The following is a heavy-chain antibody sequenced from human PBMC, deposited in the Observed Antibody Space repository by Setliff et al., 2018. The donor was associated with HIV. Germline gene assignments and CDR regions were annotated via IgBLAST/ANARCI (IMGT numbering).Heavy chain of an antibody. D-gene: IGHD2-15*01. CDR1: GGSFSAYY. CDR3: ARSVPRYCSGGSCYPPLFDY. J-gene: IGHJ4*02. Sequence: SETLSLTCAVYGGSFSAYYWSWVRQPPEKGLEWMGEINPGGSATYNPSLKSRVTISVDTSKNQFSLKLSSVTAADTAVYYCARSVPRYCSGGSCYPPLFDYWGQGTLVTVSS. V-gene: IGHV4-34*01. CDR2: INPGGSA.